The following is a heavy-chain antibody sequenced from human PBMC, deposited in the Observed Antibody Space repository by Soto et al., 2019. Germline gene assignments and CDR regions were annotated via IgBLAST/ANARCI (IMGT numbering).Heavy chain of an antibody. CDR1: GGSIGSSSYY. V-gene: IGHV4-39*01. CDR2: LYYTGTT. Sequence: SETLSLTCSVSGGSIGSSSYYFGLIRQPPGKGLEWIGSLYYTGTTYYNSSLKSRVTISPDKSQNQFSLRLSSVTAADTAVYYWGAYCSRTDCYDWFDPWGQGTLVTVSS. D-gene: IGHD2-2*01. J-gene: IGHJ5*02. CDR3: GAYCSRTDCYDWFDP.